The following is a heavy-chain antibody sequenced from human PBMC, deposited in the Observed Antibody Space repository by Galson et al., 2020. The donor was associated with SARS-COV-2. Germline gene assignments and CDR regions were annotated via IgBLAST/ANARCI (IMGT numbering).Heavy chain of an antibody. D-gene: IGHD1-26*01. CDR2: IRSNGART. CDR3: AKEEKNREADAFDI. V-gene: IGHV3-23*01. Sequence: GGSLRLSCAASGFTFSSYAMSWVRQAPGKGLEWVSAIRSNGARTHYADSVKGRFTISRDNSKSTLYLQMTSLRAEDTALYYCAKEEKNREADAFDIWGQGTMVTVSS. CDR1: GFTFSSYA. J-gene: IGHJ3*02.